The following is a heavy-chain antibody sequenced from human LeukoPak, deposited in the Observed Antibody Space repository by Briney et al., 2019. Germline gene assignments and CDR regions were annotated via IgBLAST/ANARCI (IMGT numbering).Heavy chain of an antibody. D-gene: IGHD2-8*01. J-gene: IGHJ5*02. CDR1: GYTFTGYY. V-gene: IGHV1-2*02. CDR3: AGDTHRYCTNGVCYKGTDNWFDP. Sequence: ASVKVSCKASGYTFTGYYMHWVRQAPGQGLEWMGWINPNSGGTNYAQKFQGRVTMTRDTSISTAYMELSRLRSDDTAVYYCAGDTHRYCTNGVCYKGTDNWFDPWGQGTLVTVSS. CDR2: INPNSGGT.